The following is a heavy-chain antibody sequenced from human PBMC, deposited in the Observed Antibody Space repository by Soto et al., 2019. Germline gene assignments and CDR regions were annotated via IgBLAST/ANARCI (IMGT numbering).Heavy chain of an antibody. CDR2: IFYSGST. D-gene: IGHD3-10*02. CDR3: ASMIGDPVLSFDS. V-gene: IGHV4-59*01. CDR1: GGSISSYY. Sequence: QVQLQESGPGLVKPSETLSLTCTVSGGSISSYYWSWIRQPPGKGLEWIGFIFYSGSTSYNPSLXXHXPISIETSEYQFSLKLNSVTAADTAVYYCASMIGDPVLSFDSWGQGTLVAVSS. J-gene: IGHJ5*01.